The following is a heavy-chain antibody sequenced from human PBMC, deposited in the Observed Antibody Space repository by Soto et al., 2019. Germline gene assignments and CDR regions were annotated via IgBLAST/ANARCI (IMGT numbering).Heavy chain of an antibody. J-gene: IGHJ6*02. V-gene: IGHV3-30*15. CDR2: ISYDGSQI. CDR1: GFTFSSFA. D-gene: IGHD3-16*01. CDR3: AREDGYNYDSYYGMDV. Sequence: GGSLRLSCAASGFTFSSFAMHWVRQAPGKGLEWVALISYDGSQIYYADSVKGRFTISRDNSINMLYLQTSSLRAEDTAVYFCAREDGYNYDSYYGMDVCGQGTTVTVSS.